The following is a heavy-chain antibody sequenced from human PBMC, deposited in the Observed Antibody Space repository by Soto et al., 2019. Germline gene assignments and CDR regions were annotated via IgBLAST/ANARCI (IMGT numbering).Heavy chain of an antibody. CDR3: ARHHAEYSNYEVTTLGYYYGMDV. CDR1: GGSLSGATYS. D-gene: IGHD4-4*01. V-gene: IGHV4-30-2*03. Sequence: SETLSLTCGVSGGSLSGATYSWNWIRQTPGKGLEWIGYVFPSGTTNYNPSLRSRVTISVDTSKNQFSLKLSSVTAADTAVYYCARHHAEYSNYEVTTLGYYYGMDVWGQGTTVTVSS. CDR2: VFPSGTT. J-gene: IGHJ6*02.